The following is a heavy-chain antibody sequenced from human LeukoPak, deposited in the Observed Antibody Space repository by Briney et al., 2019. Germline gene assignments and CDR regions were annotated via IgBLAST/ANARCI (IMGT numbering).Heavy chain of an antibody. J-gene: IGHJ4*02. CDR2: ISGSGGST. CDR3: AKAADLLWFGDSPGFDY. Sequence: GGSLRLSCAASGFTFSSYAMSWVRQAPGKGLEWVSAISGSGGSTYYADSVKGRFTISRDNSKNTLYLQMNSLRAEDTAVYYCAKAADLLWFGDSPGFDYWGQGTLVTVSS. D-gene: IGHD3-10*01. V-gene: IGHV3-23*01. CDR1: GFTFSSYA.